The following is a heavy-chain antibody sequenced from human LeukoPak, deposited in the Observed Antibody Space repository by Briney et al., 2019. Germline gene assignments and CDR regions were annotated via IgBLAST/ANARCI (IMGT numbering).Heavy chain of an antibody. Sequence: GGSLRLSCAASGFAFNTFAVNWVRQAPGKGLEWVSAISGSGDKTYYADSVKGRFTISRDNSKSTLYLQMNSLRAEDTAVYYCARSMTSVTYDEYFQHWGQGTLVTVSS. CDR3: ARSMTSVTYDEYFQH. CDR1: GFAFNTFA. J-gene: IGHJ1*01. CDR2: ISGSGDKT. V-gene: IGHV3-23*01. D-gene: IGHD4-17*01.